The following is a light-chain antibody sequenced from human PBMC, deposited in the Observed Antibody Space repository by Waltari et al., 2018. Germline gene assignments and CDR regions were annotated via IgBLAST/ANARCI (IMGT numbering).Light chain of an antibody. CDR3: QQYDGSVVT. CDR2: AAS. V-gene: IGKV3-20*01. J-gene: IGKJ4*01. CDR1: QYITGSW. Sequence: EIVLTKSPGTLSLSPGERVTLSCRAIQYITGSWMTWYHQKPGQAPSLLIYAASARAPGGPDRFRGSGSGTYCTLTISRLEPEDSAIYYGQQYDGSVVTFGGGTKVEIK.